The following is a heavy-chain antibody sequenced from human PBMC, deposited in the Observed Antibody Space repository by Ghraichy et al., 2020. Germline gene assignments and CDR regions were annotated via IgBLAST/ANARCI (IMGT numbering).Heavy chain of an antibody. V-gene: IGHV3-21*01. CDR1: GFTFSNYS. CDR2: ITSNSSSI. J-gene: IGHJ4*02. Sequence: GGSLRLSCAGSGFTFSNYSMAWVRQAPGKGLEWVSSITSNSSSIYYGDSLKGRFTISRDNAANSLYLQMNTLRVDDTAVYYCARGAGTLTFFHYWGQGTLVTVSS. CDR3: ARGAGTLTFFHY. D-gene: IGHD1-14*01.